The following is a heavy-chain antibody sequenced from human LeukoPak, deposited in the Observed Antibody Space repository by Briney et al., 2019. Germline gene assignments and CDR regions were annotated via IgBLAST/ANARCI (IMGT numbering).Heavy chain of an antibody. CDR3: ARDHGYSGYDGLYCSGGSCFNWFDP. CDR1: GFTFSSYS. D-gene: IGHD2-15*01. Sequence: GGSLRLSCAASGFTFSSYSMNWVRPAPGKGLEWVSSISSSSSYIYYADSVKGRCTISRDNAKNSLYLQMNSLRAEDTAVYYCARDHGYSGYDGLYCSGGSCFNWFDPWGQGTLVTVSS. V-gene: IGHV3-21*01. J-gene: IGHJ5*02. CDR2: ISSSSSYI.